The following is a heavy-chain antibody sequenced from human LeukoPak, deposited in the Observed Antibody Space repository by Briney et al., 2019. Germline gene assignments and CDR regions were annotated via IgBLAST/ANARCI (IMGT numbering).Heavy chain of an antibody. V-gene: IGHV3-23*01. J-gene: IGHJ4*02. CDR3: AGQLVLPFDY. CDR2: ISGSGGHT. Sequence: PGGSLRLSCAASGFTFSNYVMSWVRQAPGKGLEWVSAISGSGGHTYYVDSVKGRFTISRDNSKNTLYLQMNSLRAEDTAVYYCAGQLVLPFDYWGQGTLVTVSS. CDR1: GFTFSNYV. D-gene: IGHD6-6*01.